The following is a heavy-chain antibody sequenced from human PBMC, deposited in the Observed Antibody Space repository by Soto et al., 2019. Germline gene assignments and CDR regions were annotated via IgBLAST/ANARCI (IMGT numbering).Heavy chain of an antibody. V-gene: IGHV3-21*01. CDR1: GFTFSSYS. Sequence: LRLSCAASGFTFSSYSMNWVRQAPGKGLEWVSSISSSSSYIYYADSVKGRFTISRDNAKNSLYLQMSSLRAEDTAVYYCARDLDTIVTDSSGWSDAFDIWGQGTMVTVSS. J-gene: IGHJ3*02. D-gene: IGHD6-19*01. CDR2: ISSSSSYI. CDR3: ARDLDTIVTDSSGWSDAFDI.